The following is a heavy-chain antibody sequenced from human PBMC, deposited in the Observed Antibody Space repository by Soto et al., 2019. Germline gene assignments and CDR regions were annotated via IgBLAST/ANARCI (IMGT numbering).Heavy chain of an antibody. CDR3: ARDKDRDGYNWDAFDI. CDR1: GFPFSSYW. J-gene: IGHJ3*02. Sequence: EVQLVESGGGLVQPGGSLRLSCAASGFPFSSYWMHWVRQAPGKGLVWVSRINSAGRRTSYAHSVKGRFTISRDNAKNTLYLQMNSLSAENTAVYYCARDKDRDGYNWDAFDIWGQGTMVTVSS. V-gene: IGHV3-74*01. D-gene: IGHD5-12*01. CDR2: INSAGRRT.